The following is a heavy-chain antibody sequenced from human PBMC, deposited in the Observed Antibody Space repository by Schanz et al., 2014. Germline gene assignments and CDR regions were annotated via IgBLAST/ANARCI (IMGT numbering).Heavy chain of an antibody. D-gene: IGHD3-3*01. J-gene: IGHJ4*02. CDR2: INTGSGDT. V-gene: IGHV1-3*04. CDR3: ARSAGRDFWSGYYTRFDY. CDR1: EYSFTSYS. Sequence: QVHLVQSGAEVKRPGASVKVSCKASEYSFTSYSMHWVRQAPGQRLEWMGWINTGSGDTKYSQNFQGRVTITRDTSASTAYMELRSLRSDDTAVYYFARSAGRDFWSGYYTRFDYWGQGTLVTVSS.